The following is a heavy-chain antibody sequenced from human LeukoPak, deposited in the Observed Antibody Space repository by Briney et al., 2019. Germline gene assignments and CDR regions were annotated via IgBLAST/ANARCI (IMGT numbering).Heavy chain of an antibody. V-gene: IGHV5-51*01. Sequence: GESLQISCKGSGYIFTSYWIGWVRQLPGKGLEWVGIIYPDDSDTRYSPSFQDQVTISADKSISTASLQRSSLKASDTAIYYCARHYPGGDYFIDYWGQGTLVTVSS. CDR2: IYPDDSDT. CDR3: ARHYPGGDYFIDY. J-gene: IGHJ4*02. CDR1: GYIFTSYW. D-gene: IGHD4-17*01.